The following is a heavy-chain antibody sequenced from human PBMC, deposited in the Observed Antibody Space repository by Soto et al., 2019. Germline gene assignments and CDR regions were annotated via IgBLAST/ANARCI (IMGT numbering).Heavy chain of an antibody. CDR1: GFTFSTYA. V-gene: IGHV3-23*01. CDR2: ISGTGDNT. CDR3: AKDGARVATISTPDH. D-gene: IGHD5-12*01. J-gene: IGHJ4*02. Sequence: EVQLLESGGGLVQPGGSLRLSCAASGFTFSTYAMTWVRQAPGKGQEWVSAISGTGDNTYYEDSVKGRFTISRDNAKNTLFLQMNSLRSEDTAVYYCAKDGARVATISTPDHWGQGTLVTVSS.